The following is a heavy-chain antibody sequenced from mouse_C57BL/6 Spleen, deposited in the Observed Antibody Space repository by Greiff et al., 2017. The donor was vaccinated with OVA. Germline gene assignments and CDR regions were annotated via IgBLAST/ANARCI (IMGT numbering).Heavy chain of an antibody. CDR2: ISDGGSYT. Sequence: EVKLVESGGGLVKPGGSLKLSCAASGFTFSSYAMSWVRQTPEKRLEWVATISDGGSYTYYPDNVKGRFTISRDNAKNNLYLQMSHLKSEDTAMYYCARASYYSPFDYWGQGTTLTVSS. J-gene: IGHJ2*01. D-gene: IGHD2-12*01. CDR3: ARASYYSPFDY. CDR1: GFTFSSYA. V-gene: IGHV5-4*03.